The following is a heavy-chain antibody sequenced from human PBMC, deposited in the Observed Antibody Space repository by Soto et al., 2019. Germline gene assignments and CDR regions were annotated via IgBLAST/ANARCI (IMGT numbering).Heavy chain of an antibody. Sequence: PGGSLRLSCAASGFTFSDYEMNWVRQAPGKGLDWVSYISTDGTTYYADSVKGRFTISRDNVRNSLFLHMNSLRDADTAVYYCARGDRYCGDGNCSTPFYFWSQRTPVTVS. J-gene: IGHJ4*02. CDR2: ISTDGTT. V-gene: IGHV3-48*03. CDR1: GFTFSDYE. D-gene: IGHD2-15*01. CDR3: ARGDRYCGDGNCSTPFYF.